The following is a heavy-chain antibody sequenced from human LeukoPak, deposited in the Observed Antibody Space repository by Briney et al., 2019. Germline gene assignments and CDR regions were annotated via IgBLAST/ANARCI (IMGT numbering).Heavy chain of an antibody. D-gene: IGHD2-15*01. CDR3: ARHHDGGPKLRLDF. J-gene: IGHJ4*02. V-gene: IGHV4-59*08. CDR1: GASVSNYY. CDR2: FHYSGSP. Sequence: SSETLSLTCRVSGASVSNYYWSWIRQSPGKGLEWIGFFHYSGSPNYNPSLNSRVTTSIDTSMNQLSLTLVSVTAADTAVYFCARHHDGGPKLRLDFWGLGVLVTVSS.